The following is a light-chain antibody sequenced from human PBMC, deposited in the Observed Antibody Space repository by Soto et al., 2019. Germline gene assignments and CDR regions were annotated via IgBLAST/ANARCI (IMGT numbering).Light chain of an antibody. J-gene: IGKJ1*01. V-gene: IGKV2-30*01. CDR3: RKVPYWPPRT. CDR1: QSLLYSDGNTY. Sequence: DVVMTQSPLSLPVTLGQPASISCRSSQSLLYSDGNTYLSWFQQRPGQSPRRLIYKVSNRDSGVPEDLRGRGSGTNSTLKISGVGAEDFGVYSSRKVPYWPPRTSAQGTRWKSN. CDR2: KVS.